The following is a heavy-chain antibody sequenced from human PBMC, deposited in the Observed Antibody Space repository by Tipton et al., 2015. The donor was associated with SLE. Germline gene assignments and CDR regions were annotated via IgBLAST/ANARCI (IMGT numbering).Heavy chain of an antibody. CDR1: GSSISNGFH. Sequence: TLSLTCTVSGSSISNGFHWGWIRQPPGKGLEWIGSIYPSGDTYYNPSLKSRVTISVDTSKNQFSLNLNSVTAADTAFYYCTRVMTGSRSDFWGRGTLVTVSP. CDR2: IYPSGDT. V-gene: IGHV4-38-2*02. CDR3: TRVMTGSRSDF. J-gene: IGHJ4*02. D-gene: IGHD3-10*01.